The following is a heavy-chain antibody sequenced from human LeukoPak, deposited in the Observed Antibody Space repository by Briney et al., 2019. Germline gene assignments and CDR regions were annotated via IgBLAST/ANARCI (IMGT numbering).Heavy chain of an antibody. D-gene: IGHD3-10*01. CDR1: GGTFSSYA. V-gene: IGHV1-69*13. CDR3: ARATYYYGSGSSQPYYFDY. J-gene: IGHJ4*02. Sequence: GASVKVSCKASGGTFSSYAISWVRQAPGQGLEWMGGIIPIFGTASYAQKFQGRVTITADESTSTAYMELSSLRSEDTAVYYCARATYYYGSGSSQPYYFDYWGQGTLVTVSS. CDR2: IIPIFGTA.